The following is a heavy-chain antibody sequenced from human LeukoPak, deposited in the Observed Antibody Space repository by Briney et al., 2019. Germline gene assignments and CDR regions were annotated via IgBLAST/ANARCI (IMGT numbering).Heavy chain of an antibody. CDR3: ARVVGSRRWYFDL. J-gene: IGHJ2*01. CDR2: INHSGST. CDR1: GGSFSGYY. Sequence: SETLSLTWAVYGGSFSGYYWSWIRQPPGKGLEWIGEINHSGSTNYNPSLKSRVTISVDTSKNQFFLKLSSVTAADTAVYYCARVVGSRRWYFDLWGRGTLVTVSS. V-gene: IGHV4-34*01. D-gene: IGHD2-21*01.